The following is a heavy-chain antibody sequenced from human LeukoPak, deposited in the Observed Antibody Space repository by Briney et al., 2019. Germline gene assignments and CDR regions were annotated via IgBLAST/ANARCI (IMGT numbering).Heavy chain of an antibody. V-gene: IGHV3-23*01. Sequence: GGSLTLSCAASGFTFSSYALSWVRPAPAKGLEWVSAISGTGGSTYYADSVKGRFTISRDNSKSTLFLQMNSLRAEDTAVYYCAKVLSLRYFDWVLYADCWGQGTLVTVSS. CDR2: ISGTGGST. CDR1: GFTFSSYA. D-gene: IGHD3-9*01. J-gene: IGHJ4*02. CDR3: AKVLSLRYFDWVLYADC.